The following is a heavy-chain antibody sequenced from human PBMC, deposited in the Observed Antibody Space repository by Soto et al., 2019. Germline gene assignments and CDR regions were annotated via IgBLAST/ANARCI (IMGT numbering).Heavy chain of an antibody. Sequence: EVQLVESGGGLVQPGGSLRLSCAASGLIFSDYHMDWVRQAPGKGLEWVGRIRRKANSYTTEYAASVKGIFTISRDDSKNSLYLQMNSLKSEDTAVYYCAMLGGWSGGSSGMDVWGQWTTVTVSS. V-gene: IGHV3-72*01. CDR1: GLIFSDYH. D-gene: IGHD6-19*01. CDR2: IRRKANSYTT. CDR3: AMLGGWSGGSSGMDV. J-gene: IGHJ6*02.